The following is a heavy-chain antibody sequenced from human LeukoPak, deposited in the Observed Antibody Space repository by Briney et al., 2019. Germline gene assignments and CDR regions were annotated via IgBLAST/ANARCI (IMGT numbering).Heavy chain of an antibody. J-gene: IGHJ2*01. Sequence: PSETLSLTCTVSGRSISTLHFSWLRQPAGKGLEWLGRIYTSGNTNYNPSLKSRVTMSVDTSKNPYSLRLASVSGADTAMYCRGRDPSSWYFDLWGRGTLVTVS. CDR2: IYTSGNT. CDR3: GRDPSSWYFDL. CDR1: GRSISTLH. V-gene: IGHV4-4*07.